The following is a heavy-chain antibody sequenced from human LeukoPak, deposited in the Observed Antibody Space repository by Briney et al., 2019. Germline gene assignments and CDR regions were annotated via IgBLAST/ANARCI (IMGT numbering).Heavy chain of an antibody. D-gene: IGHD6-13*01. CDR2: IIPIFGTA. Sequence: SVKVSCKASGYTFTSYGISWVRQAPGQGLEWMGGIIPIFGTANYAQKFQGRVTITADESTSTAYMELSSLRSEDTAVYYCARDTRNSSSWFYYFDYWGQGTLVTVSS. CDR3: ARDTRNSSSWFYYFDY. CDR1: GYTFTSYG. J-gene: IGHJ4*02. V-gene: IGHV1-69*13.